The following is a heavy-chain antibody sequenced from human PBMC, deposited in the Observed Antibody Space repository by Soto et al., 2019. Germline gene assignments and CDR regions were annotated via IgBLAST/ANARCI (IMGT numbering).Heavy chain of an antibody. V-gene: IGHV4-34*01. CDR1: GGSFSGYY. CDR3: ASSALTAVAGKYYFDY. J-gene: IGHJ4*02. Sequence: QVQLQPWGAGLLKPSETLSLTCAVYGGSFSGYYWSWIRQPPGKGLEWIGEINHSGSTNYNPSLKSRVTISVDTSKNQFSLRLSSVTAADTAVYYCASSALTAVAGKYYFDYWGQGTLVTVSS. CDR2: INHSGST. D-gene: IGHD6-19*01.